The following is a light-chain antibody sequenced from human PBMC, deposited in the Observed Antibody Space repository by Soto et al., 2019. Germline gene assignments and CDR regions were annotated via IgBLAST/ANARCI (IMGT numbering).Light chain of an antibody. CDR3: QQYCSTLHLT. CDR2: WAS. Sequence: DIVMTQSPDSLAVSLGERATINCKSSQSVVYSSNNKNYLAWYQQKPGQPPKLLIYWASTRESGVPDRFSGSGSGTDSTLTISSLQAEDVAVYYCQQYCSTLHLTFGGGTKVEIK. J-gene: IGKJ4*01. CDR1: QSVVYSSNNKNY. V-gene: IGKV4-1*01.